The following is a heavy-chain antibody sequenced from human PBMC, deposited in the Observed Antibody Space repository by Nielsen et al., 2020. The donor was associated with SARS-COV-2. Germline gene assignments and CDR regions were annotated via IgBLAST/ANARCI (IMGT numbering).Heavy chain of an antibody. CDR2: ISSSSSTI. CDR1: GFTFSSYS. Sequence: GESLKISCAASGFTFSSYSMNWVRQAPGKGLEWVSYISSSSSTIYYADPVKGRFTISRDNAKNSLYLQMNSLRAEDTAVYYCASSDYWGQGTLVTVSS. V-gene: IGHV3-48*04. J-gene: IGHJ4*02. CDR3: ASSDY.